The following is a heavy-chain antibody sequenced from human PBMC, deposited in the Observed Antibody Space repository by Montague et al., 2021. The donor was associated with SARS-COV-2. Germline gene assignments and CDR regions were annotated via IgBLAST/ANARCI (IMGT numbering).Heavy chain of an antibody. CDR2: IYNSGCT. CDR1: GGSISGYY. Sequence: SETLSLTCTVSGGSISGYYWSWFRQSAGKGLEWIGRIYNSGCTSYNPSLKSRVTMSVDTSKNQFSLKLSSVTAADTAVYYCVRDQGRSNWNYPDYWGQGTLVTVSS. J-gene: IGHJ4*02. CDR3: VRDQGRSNWNYPDY. V-gene: IGHV4-4*07. D-gene: IGHD1-20*01.